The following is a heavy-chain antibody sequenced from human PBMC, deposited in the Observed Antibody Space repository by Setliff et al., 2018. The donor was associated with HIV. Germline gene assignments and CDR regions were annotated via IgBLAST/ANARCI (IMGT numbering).Heavy chain of an antibody. V-gene: IGHV3-74*01. Sequence: GGSLRLSCAASGFTFTDYWMHWVRQATGKGPEWVSYIQNGGSDTRYADSVKCRFTISRDSAKRTVYLQMNSLRGEDTAVYYCAKVRDGSSPGFHHWGQGTLVTVSS. CDR3: AKVRDGSSPGFHH. CDR1: GFTFTDYW. J-gene: IGHJ1*01. D-gene: IGHD6-13*01. CDR2: IQNGGSDT.